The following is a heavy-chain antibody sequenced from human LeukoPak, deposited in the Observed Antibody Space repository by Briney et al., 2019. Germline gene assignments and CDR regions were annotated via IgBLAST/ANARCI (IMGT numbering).Heavy chain of an antibody. J-gene: IGHJ3*02. CDR1: GFTFSDYP. D-gene: IGHD6-13*01. V-gene: IGHV3-48*01. CDR2: INNGGSLI. Sequence: GGSLRLSCVASGFTFSDYPMNWVRQTPGKGLEWVSYINNGGSLILYSDSVKGRFSISRDDARKSLYLQMNSLRAEDTALYYCANLAAAGTSIGVDTFDIWGQGTMVTVSS. CDR3: ANLAAAGTSIGVDTFDI.